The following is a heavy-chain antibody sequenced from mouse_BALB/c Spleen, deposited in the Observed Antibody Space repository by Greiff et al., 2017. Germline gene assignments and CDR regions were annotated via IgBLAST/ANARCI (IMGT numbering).Heavy chain of an antibody. D-gene: IGHD3-1*01. CDR2: ISDGGSYT. J-gene: IGHJ3*01. Sequence: EVKLVESGGGLVKPGGSLKLSCAASGFTLSDYYMYWVRQTPEKRLEWVATISDGGSYTYYPDSVKGRFTISRDNAKNNLYLQMSSLKSEDTAMYYCARESSGPWFAYWGQGTLVTVSA. CDR1: GFTLSDYY. V-gene: IGHV5-4*02. CDR3: ARESSGPWFAY.